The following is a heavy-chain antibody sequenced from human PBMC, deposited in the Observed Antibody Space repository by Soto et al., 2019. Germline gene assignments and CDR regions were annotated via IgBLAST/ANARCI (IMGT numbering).Heavy chain of an antibody. D-gene: IGHD3-10*01. J-gene: IGHJ4*02. CDR1: GGSISSGGYY. Sequence: QVQLQESGPGLVKPSQPLSLTCTVSGGSISSGGYYWIWIRQHPGKGLEWIGYIYYSGSTYYNPSLKSRVTISVDTSKNQVSLKLSSVTAAVTAGYYCARYAMVRGRIDYWGQGTLVTVSS. V-gene: IGHV4-31*03. CDR3: ARYAMVRGRIDY. CDR2: IYYSGST.